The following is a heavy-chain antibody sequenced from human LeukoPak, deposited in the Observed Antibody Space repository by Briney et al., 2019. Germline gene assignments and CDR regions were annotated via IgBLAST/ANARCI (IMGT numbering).Heavy chain of an antibody. V-gene: IGHV1-18*01. J-gene: IGHJ4*02. CDR2: ISAYNGNT. Sequence: ASVKVSCTASGYTFTSYGISWVRQAPGQGLKWMGWISAYNGNTNYAQKLQGRVTMTTDTSTSTAYMELRSLRSGDSAADYRARDQVYNIAQGVVDHWGQGTLVTVSS. D-gene: IGHD1-14*01. CDR1: GYTFTSYG. CDR3: ARDQVYNIAQGVVDH.